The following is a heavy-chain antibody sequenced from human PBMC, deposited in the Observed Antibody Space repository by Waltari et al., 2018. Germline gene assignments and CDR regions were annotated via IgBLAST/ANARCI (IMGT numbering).Heavy chain of an antibody. D-gene: IGHD6-19*01. CDR2: IKGDGSEI. J-gene: IGHJ4*02. CDR1: GFTFSNNW. CDR3: ARGSGWVFDY. Sequence: EVQLVESGGGLVQPGGSLRISCAASGFTFSNNWMACVRQGPGKGLEWGAIIKGDGSEIHYVDSVKGRFTTSRDNPKNSQYLQMNSLRADDTAVYYCARGSGWVFDYWGQGTVVTVSS. V-gene: IGHV3-7*03.